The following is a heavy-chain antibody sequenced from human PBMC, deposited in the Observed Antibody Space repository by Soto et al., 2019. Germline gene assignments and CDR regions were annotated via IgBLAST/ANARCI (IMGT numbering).Heavy chain of an antibody. CDR3: AKEGNGGSSLDS. D-gene: IGHD1-26*01. J-gene: IGHJ5*01. V-gene: IGHV3-43*01. Sequence: GGSLRLSCEASGFTFDDYMMHWVRQVPGKGLEWISLISWDGGSIDYADSIKGRFTVSRDNSKTSLYLHMHSLTTEDTAFYYCAKEGNGGSSLDSWGQGTLVTVSS. CDR1: GFTFDDYM. CDR2: ISWDGGSI.